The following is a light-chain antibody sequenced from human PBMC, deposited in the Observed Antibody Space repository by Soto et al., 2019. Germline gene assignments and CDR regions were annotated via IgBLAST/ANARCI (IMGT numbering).Light chain of an antibody. CDR2: EVI. J-gene: IGLJ2*01. Sequence: QSVLTQPASVSGSPGQSITISCTGTRSDVGGYNYVSWYQQHPGKAPKLMIYEVINRPSGVSNRFSGSKSGNTASLTISGLQSEDEADYYCSSYASSNTLVFGGGTKLTVL. CDR1: RSDVGGYNY. V-gene: IGLV2-14*01. CDR3: SSYASSNTLV.